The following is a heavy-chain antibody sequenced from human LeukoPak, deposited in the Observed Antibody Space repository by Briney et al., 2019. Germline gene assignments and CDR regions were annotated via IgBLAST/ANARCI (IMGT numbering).Heavy chain of an antibody. J-gene: IGHJ4*02. Sequence: KPGGSLRLSCAASGFTFSSYSMNWVRQAPGKGLEWVSSISSSSSYIYYADSVKGRFTISRDNAKNSLYLQMNSLRAEDTAVYYCARWSGELSAVDYWGQGTLVTVSS. CDR1: GFTFSSYS. CDR2: ISSSSSYI. D-gene: IGHD3-10*01. V-gene: IGHV3-21*01. CDR3: ARWSGELSAVDY.